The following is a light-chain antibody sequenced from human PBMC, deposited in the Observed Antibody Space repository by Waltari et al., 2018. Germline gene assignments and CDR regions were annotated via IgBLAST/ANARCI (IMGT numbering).Light chain of an antibody. CDR3: SSYRGGSSLV. V-gene: IGLV2-14*01. J-gene: IGLJ2*01. Sequence: QSALTQPASVSGSPGQSITISCTGTSSDIGTYNFVSWYQQFPGPAPKLIIYEVRTRPSAVPNPVSGSKSGNTASLTIPGLQPEDEDDYYCSSYRGGSSLVFGGGTKLTVL. CDR1: SSDIGTYNF. CDR2: EVR.